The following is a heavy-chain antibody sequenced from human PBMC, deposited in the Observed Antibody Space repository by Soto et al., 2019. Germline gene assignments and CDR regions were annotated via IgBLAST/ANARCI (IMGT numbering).Heavy chain of an antibody. CDR3: VREREVGATSGAFDI. J-gene: IGHJ3*02. CDR2: INPSDGTT. D-gene: IGHD1-26*01. CDR1: GYTFNLFY. V-gene: IGHV1-46*02. Sequence: ASVKVSCKASGYTFNLFYMEWVRQAPGQGLEWMGLINPSDGTTNYAQNFQGRVTMTKDTSTSTVDMELSSLRSEDTAVYYCVREREVGATSGAFDIWGQGTMVTVS.